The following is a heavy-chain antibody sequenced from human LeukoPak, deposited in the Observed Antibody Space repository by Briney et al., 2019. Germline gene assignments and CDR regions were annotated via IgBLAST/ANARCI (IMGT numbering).Heavy chain of an antibody. CDR3: ASAVAGTGGPFDY. J-gene: IGHJ4*02. D-gene: IGHD6-19*01. CDR2: ISYDGSNK. CDR1: GFTFSSYG. V-gene: IGHV3-30*03. Sequence: AGVSLRLSCAASGFTFSSYGMHWVRQAPGKGLEWVAVISYDGSNKYYADSVKGRFTISRDNSKNTLYLQMNSLRAEDTAVYYCASAVAGTGGPFDYWGRGTLVTVSS.